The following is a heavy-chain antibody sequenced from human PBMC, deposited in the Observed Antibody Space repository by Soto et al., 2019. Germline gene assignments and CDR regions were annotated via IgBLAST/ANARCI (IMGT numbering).Heavy chain of an antibody. CDR2: IYYSGST. CDR3: ARGWRYCSSTSCGSGYYYYGMDV. J-gene: IGHJ6*02. CDR1: GGSISSYY. V-gene: IGHV4-59*01. D-gene: IGHD2-2*01. Sequence: SETLSLTCTVSGGSISSYYWSWVRQPPGKGLEWIGYIYYSGSTNYNPSLKSRVTISVDTSKNQFSLKLSSVTAADTAVYYCARGWRYCSSTSCGSGYYYYGMDVWGQGTTVTVSS.